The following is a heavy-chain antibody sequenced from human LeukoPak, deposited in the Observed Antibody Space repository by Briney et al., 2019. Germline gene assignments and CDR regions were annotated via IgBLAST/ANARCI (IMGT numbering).Heavy chain of an antibody. CDR1: GFTFSSYW. CDR3: ARDIRLPNYYYYGMDV. V-gene: IGHV3-7*01. Sequence: GGSLRLSCAASGFTFSSYWMSWVRQAPGKGLEWVANIKQDGSEKYYVDPVKGRFTISRDNAKNSLYLQMNSLRAEDTAVYYCARDIRLPNYYYYGMDVWGQGTTVTVSS. D-gene: IGHD5-18*01. J-gene: IGHJ6*02. CDR2: IKQDGSEK.